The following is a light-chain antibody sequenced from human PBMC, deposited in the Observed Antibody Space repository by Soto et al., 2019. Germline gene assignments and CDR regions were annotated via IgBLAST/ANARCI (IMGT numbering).Light chain of an antibody. Sequence: DIALTQSPDSLAVSLGERATINCKSSQSVLYSSNNKNYLAWYQQKPGQPPKLLISWASTRESGVPDRFSGSGSGTDFTLTISSLQAEDVALYYRQQYDSSPRTFGQGTKVEIK. CDR2: WAS. V-gene: IGKV4-1*01. J-gene: IGKJ1*01. CDR1: QSVLYSSNNKNY. CDR3: QQYDSSPRT.